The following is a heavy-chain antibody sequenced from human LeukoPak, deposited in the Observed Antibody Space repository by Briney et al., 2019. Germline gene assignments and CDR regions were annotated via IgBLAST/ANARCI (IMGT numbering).Heavy chain of an antibody. D-gene: IGHD6-13*01. CDR3: ARDANANIAAHFDY. J-gene: IGHJ4*02. V-gene: IGHV3-33*01. CDR1: GFTFSNYG. CDR2: IWNDGSNK. Sequence: PGRSLRLSCVVSGFTFSNYGMHWVRQAPGKGLEWVAVIWNDGSNKYYADSVKGRFTISRDNSKNTLYLQMNSLRAEDTAVYYCARDANANIAAHFDYWGQGTLVTVSS.